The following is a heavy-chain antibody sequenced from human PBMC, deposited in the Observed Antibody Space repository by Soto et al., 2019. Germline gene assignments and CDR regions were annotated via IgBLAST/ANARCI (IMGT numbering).Heavy chain of an antibody. CDR3: ARRREQQNDYYYYGMDV. CDR1: GFTFSSYS. D-gene: IGHD6-13*01. V-gene: IGHV3-21*01. J-gene: IGHJ6*02. Sequence: GGSLRLSCAASGFTFSSYSMNWVRQAPGKGLEWVSSISSSSSYIYYADSVKGRFTISRDNAKNSLYLQMNSLRAEDTAVYYCARRREQQNDYYYYGMDVWGQGTTVTVSS. CDR2: ISSSSSYI.